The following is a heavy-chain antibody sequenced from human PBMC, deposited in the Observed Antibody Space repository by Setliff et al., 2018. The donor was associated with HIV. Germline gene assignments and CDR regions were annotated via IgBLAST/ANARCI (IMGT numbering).Heavy chain of an antibody. CDR3: ARARRSSMVRGTYFDY. CDR1: GYTFTDYY. D-gene: IGHD3-10*01. V-gene: IGHV1-2*06. J-gene: IGHJ4*02. CDR2: INPNNGGT. Sequence: ASVKVSCKASGYTFTDYYIHWVRQAPGQGLEWMGRINPNNGGTNYAQKFQGRVTITADESTSTAYMELSSLRSEDTAVYYCARARRSSMVRGTYFDYWGQGTLVTVSS.